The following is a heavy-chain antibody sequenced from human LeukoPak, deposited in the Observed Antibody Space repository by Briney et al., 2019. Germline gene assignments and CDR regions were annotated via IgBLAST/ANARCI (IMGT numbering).Heavy chain of an antibody. CDR1: GGSISSYY. CDR2: IYTSGST. D-gene: IGHD5-24*01. J-gene: IGHJ4*02. V-gene: IGHV4-4*07. CDR3: ARDLVEMATIALDY. Sequence: RPSETLSLTCTVSGGSISSYYWSWIRQPAGRGLEWIGRIYTSGSTNYNPSLKSRVTMSVDTSKNQFSLKLSSVTAADTAVYHCARDLVEMATIALDYWGQGTLVTVSS.